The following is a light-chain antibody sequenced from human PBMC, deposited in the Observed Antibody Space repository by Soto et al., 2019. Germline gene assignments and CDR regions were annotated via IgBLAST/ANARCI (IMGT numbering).Light chain of an antibody. CDR3: QQYGSSPT. CDR1: QSVSSDH. Sequence: EIVLTQSPGTLSLSPGARATLSCRASQSVSSDHLAWYQQKPGQAPRLLIYDASSRAPGIPDRFSGSGSATDFALTISRLEPEDFAVYYFQQYGSSPTFGQGTNVEIK. V-gene: IGKV3-20*01. CDR2: DAS. J-gene: IGKJ2*01.